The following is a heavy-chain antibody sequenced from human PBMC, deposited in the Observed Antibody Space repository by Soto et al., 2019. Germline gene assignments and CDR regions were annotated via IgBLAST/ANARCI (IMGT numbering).Heavy chain of an antibody. V-gene: IGHV4-31*03. CDR2: IYYSGST. CDR3: ARFPEEITTVTTGYYGMDV. CDR1: GGSISSGGYY. D-gene: IGHD4-17*01. J-gene: IGHJ6*02. Sequence: PSETLSLTCTVSGGSISSGGYYWSWIRQHPGKGLEWIGYIYYSGSTYYNPSLKSRVTISVDTSKNQFSLKLSSVTAADTAVYYCARFPEEITTVTTGYYGMDVWGQGTTVTVS.